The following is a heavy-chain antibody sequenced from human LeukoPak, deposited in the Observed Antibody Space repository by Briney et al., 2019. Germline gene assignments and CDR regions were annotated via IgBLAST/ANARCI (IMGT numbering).Heavy chain of an antibody. CDR3: ARERTEAAGNPSDY. J-gene: IGHJ4*02. V-gene: IGHV3-20*04. D-gene: IGHD6-13*01. CDR1: GFTFEDHG. Sequence: GGSLRLSCGASGFTFEDHGMTWVRQAPGKGLEWVSGINRRGDNTGYADSVKGRFTISRDNAKSSLYLQMSSLRVEDTALYYCARERTEAAGNPSDYWGQGALVTVSS. CDR2: INRRGDNT.